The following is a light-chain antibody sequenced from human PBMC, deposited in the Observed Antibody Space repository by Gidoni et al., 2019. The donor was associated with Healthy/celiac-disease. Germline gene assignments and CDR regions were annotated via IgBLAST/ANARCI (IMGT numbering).Light chain of an antibody. CDR3: QQYNNWPRGVT. V-gene: IGKV3-15*01. J-gene: IGKJ3*01. CDR2: GAS. CDR1: QSVSSN. Sequence: DIVMTQSPATLSVSPGERATLSCRASQSVSSNLAWYQQKPGQAPRLLIYGASTRATGIPARFRGSGSGTEFTLTISSLQSEDFAVYYCQQYNNWPRGVTFGPGTKVDIK.